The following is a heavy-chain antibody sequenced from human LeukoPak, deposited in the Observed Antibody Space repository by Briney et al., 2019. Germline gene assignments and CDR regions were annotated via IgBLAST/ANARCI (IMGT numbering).Heavy chain of an antibody. CDR2: IIPIFGTA. D-gene: IGHD3-22*01. CDR1: GGTFSSYA. J-gene: IGHJ4*02. CDR3: ARDRMGYYDSSGYYGEGFDY. Sequence: SVKVSCKASGGTFSSYAISWVRQAPGQGLEWMGGIIPIFGTANYAQKFQGRVTITADESTSTAYMELSSLRSEDTAVYYCARDRMGYYDSSGYYGEGFDYWGQGTLVTVST. V-gene: IGHV1-69*13.